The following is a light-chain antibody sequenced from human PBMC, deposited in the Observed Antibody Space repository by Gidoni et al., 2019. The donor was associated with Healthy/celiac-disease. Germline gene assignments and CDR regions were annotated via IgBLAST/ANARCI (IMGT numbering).Light chain of an antibody. J-gene: IGKJ3*01. CDR3: QQRSNWLSGFT. V-gene: IGKV3-11*01. Sequence: EIVLTQSPATLSLSPGERATLSCRASQSVSSSLAWYQQKPGQAPRLLIDDASNRATGIPARFSGSGSGTDFTLTISSLEPEDFAVYYGQQRSNWLSGFTFGPGTKVDIK. CDR2: DAS. CDR1: QSVSSS.